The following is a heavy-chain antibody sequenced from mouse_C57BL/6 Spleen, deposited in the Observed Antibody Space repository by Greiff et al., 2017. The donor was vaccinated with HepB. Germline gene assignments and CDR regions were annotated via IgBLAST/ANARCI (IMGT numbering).Heavy chain of an antibody. J-gene: IGHJ2*01. Sequence: QVQLQQPGAELVKPGASVKLSCKASGYTFTSYWMHWVKQRPGQGLEWIGMIHPNSGSTNYNEKFKSKATLTVDKSSSTAYMQLSSLTSEDSAVYYCARSRLGTPCFDYWGQGTTLTVSS. CDR3: ARSRLGTPCFDY. CDR2: IHPNSGST. CDR1: GYTFTSYW. D-gene: IGHD3-1*01. V-gene: IGHV1-64*01.